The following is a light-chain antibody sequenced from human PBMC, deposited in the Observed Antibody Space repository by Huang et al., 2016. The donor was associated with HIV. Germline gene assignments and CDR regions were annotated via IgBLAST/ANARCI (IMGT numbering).Light chain of an antibody. CDR2: SAA. CDR1: QSVNNNY. Sequence: DIVLTQSPGSLSLSPGEGATLSCRASQSVNNNYLAWYQQKPGQAPRLLSFSAANRATGIPDRFGGSGSGTDFTLTIRSLEPEDFAMYYCQQYGSSPWTFGQGTKVEVK. J-gene: IGKJ1*01. V-gene: IGKV3-20*01. CDR3: QQYGSSPWT.